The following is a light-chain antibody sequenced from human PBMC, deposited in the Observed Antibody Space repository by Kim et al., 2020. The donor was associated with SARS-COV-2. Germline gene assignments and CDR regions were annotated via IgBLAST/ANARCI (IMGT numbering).Light chain of an antibody. CDR3: QQYDKIPYS. J-gene: IGKJ2*03. Sequence: DIQMTQSPSSLSASVGDRVTITCHASQDIGNYLNWYQQTPGKAPKLLIYDASDLQPGVPSRFSGSGSGTVFTFTISSLQPEDIATYFCQQYDKIPYSFGQGTKLEIK. CDR2: DAS. CDR1: QDIGNY. V-gene: IGKV1-33*01.